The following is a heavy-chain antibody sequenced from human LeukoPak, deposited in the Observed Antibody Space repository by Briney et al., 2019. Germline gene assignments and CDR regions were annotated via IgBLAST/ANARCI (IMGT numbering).Heavy chain of an antibody. CDR2: ISYSGGT. J-gene: IGHJ6*01. CDR1: GVSISSDGYY. Sequence: PSQTLSLTCTVSGVSISSDGYYWSWVRQHPESGLLWIGYISYSGGTLYNPSLKSRVAISIDTSKNQFSLRLRSVTAADTAVYYCAEDRGLVGERYSYQFYGMDVWGQGTAVTVSS. D-gene: IGHD3-9*01. CDR3: AEDRGLVGERYSYQFYGMDV. V-gene: IGHV4-31*03.